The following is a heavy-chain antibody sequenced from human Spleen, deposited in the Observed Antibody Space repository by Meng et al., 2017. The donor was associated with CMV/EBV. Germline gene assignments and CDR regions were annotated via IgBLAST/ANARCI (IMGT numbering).Heavy chain of an antibody. CDR1: GYTFTDYW. CDR2: IYPGDSDT. J-gene: IGHJ4*02. Sequence: GESLKISCRGSGYTFTDYWIVWVRQMPGKGLEWVGIIYPGDSDTRYSPSFQGQVSISADKSISTAYLQWSSLKASDTAMYYCARLGGGNAISNFDFWGQGTLVTVSS. V-gene: IGHV5-51*01. D-gene: IGHD2-15*01. CDR3: ARLGGGNAISNFDF.